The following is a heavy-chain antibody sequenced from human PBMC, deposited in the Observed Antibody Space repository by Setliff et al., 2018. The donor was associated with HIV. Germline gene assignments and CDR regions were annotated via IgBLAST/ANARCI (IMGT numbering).Heavy chain of an antibody. V-gene: IGHV1-3*01. CDR1: GYTFTSYA. Sequence: ASVKVSCKASGYTFTSYAINWVRQAPGQSLEWMAWINGGNGDTKYSQKFQGRVTVTGDTSAITAYMELSDLRSEDTAAYYCARDSLPYYYGSGTDSFDNWGQGTMVTVSS. D-gene: IGHD3-10*01. CDR3: ARDSLPYYYGSGTDSFDN. J-gene: IGHJ3*02. CDR2: INGGNGDT.